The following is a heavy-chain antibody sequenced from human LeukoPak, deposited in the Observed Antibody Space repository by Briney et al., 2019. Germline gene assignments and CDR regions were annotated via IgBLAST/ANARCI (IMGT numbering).Heavy chain of an antibody. D-gene: IGHD3-16*01. CDR2: IYSGGST. V-gene: IGHV3-66*01. J-gene: IGHJ4*02. CDR1: GFTVNSNY. CDR3: ASPVITFGGVID. Sequence: PGGSLRLSCAASGFTVNSNYMSWVRQAPGKGLEWVSVIYSGGSTYYADSVKGRFTISRDNSKNTLYLQMNSLRAEDTAVYYCASPVITFGGVIDWGQGTLVTVSS.